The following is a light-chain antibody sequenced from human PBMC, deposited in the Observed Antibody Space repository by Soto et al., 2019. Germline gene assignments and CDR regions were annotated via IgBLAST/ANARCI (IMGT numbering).Light chain of an antibody. J-gene: IGKJ1*01. Sequence: PLTQSPSSLSVSVGDRITITCRSSQSLSRYLNWYQQRPGTAPKVLIFGANSLQSGVPSRFSGSGSGTEFTLTISSLQPEDFATYYCQQNYGTPGTFGQGTKVAIK. CDR3: QQNYGTPGT. CDR1: QSLSRY. V-gene: IGKV1-39*01. CDR2: GAN.